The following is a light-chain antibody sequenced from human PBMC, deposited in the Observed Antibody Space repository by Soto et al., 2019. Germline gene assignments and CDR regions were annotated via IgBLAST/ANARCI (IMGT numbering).Light chain of an antibody. J-gene: IGLJ2*01. CDR3: QTWGTGYVV. Sequence: QLVLTQSPSASASLGASVRLTCTLSSGQSTYAIAWHQQQPEKGPRYLMKVNSDGSHRTGDGIPDRFSGSTSGAERYLTISRLQSEDEAEYYCQTWGTGYVVFGGGTKVTVL. CDR1: SGQSTYA. CDR2: VNSDGSH. V-gene: IGLV4-69*01.